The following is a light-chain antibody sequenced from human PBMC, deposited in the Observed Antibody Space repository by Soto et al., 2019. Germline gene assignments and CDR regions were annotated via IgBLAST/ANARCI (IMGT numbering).Light chain of an antibody. V-gene: IGLV2-14*03. J-gene: IGLJ2*01. Sequence: QSALTQPASVSGSPGQSITISRTGSSSDIGGYNYVSWYQQHPGKAPKLLIYDVSYRPSGISDRFSGSKSGNTASLTISGLQPDDEADYYCSSYGASSTLFGGGTQLTVL. CDR1: SSDIGGYNY. CDR3: SSYGASSTL. CDR2: DVS.